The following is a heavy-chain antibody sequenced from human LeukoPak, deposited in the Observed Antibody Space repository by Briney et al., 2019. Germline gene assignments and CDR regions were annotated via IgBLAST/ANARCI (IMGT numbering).Heavy chain of an antibody. V-gene: IGHV4-61*02. CDR1: GGSISNGSYY. J-gene: IGHJ6*03. D-gene: IGHD3-22*01. CDR2: IYTSGST. Sequence: SETLSLTCTVSGGSISNGSYYWSWIRQPAGKGLEWIGRIYTSGSTNYNPSLKSRVTISVDTSKNQFSLKLSSVTAADTAVYYCARDWWGYDSSGYYYYYYYMDVWGKGTTVTISS. CDR3: ARDWWGYDSSGYYYYYYYMDV.